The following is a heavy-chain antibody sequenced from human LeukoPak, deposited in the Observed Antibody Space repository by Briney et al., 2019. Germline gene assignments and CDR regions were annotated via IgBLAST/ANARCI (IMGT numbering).Heavy chain of an antibody. Sequence: SETLSLTCTVFGGSISTSSSYWGWIRQPPGKGLEWIGSIYYSGSTYYNPSLKSRVTISVDTSKNQFSLKLSSVSAADTAVYYCARAYCGGDCYSGNNWFDPWGQGTLVTVSS. J-gene: IGHJ5*02. CDR1: GGSISTSSSY. D-gene: IGHD2-21*02. CDR2: IYYSGST. CDR3: ARAYCGGDCYSGNNWFDP. V-gene: IGHV4-39*01.